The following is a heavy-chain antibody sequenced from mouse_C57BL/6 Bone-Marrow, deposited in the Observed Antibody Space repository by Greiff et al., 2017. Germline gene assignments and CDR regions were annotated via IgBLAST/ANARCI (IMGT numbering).Heavy chain of an antibody. CDR3: ASMDY. V-gene: IGHV5-4*01. J-gene: IGHJ4*01. CDR2: LSDGGSYT. CDR1: GFTFSSYA. Sequence: EVQVVESGGGLVKPGGSLKLSCAASGFTFSSYAMSWVRQTPEKRLEWVATLSDGGSYTYYPDNVKGRFTISRDNAKNNLYLQMSHLKSEDTAMYYCASMDYWGQGTSVTVSS.